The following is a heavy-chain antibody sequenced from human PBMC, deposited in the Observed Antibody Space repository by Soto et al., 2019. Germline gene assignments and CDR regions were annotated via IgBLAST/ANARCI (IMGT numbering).Heavy chain of an antibody. D-gene: IGHD4-17*01. CDR1: GFTFSNYA. CDR3: ARDAVYGDGLWLVDY. Sequence: PGGSLRLSCAASGFTFSNYAMIWVRQAPGKGQEWVSGIVGDGSSIYYADSVKGRFTISRDNSKNTLYLQMNSLRVEDMSVYYCARDAVYGDGLWLVDYWGQGTLVTVSS. CDR2: IVGDGSSI. V-gene: IGHV3-23*01. J-gene: IGHJ4*02.